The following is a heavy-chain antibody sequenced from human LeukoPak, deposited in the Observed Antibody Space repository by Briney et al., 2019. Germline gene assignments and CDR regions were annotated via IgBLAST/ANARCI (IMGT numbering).Heavy chain of an antibody. Sequence: GGSLRLSCAAAGFTVSSNYISWVRQAPGKGLEWVSVIYSGDSTYYADSVKGRFTISRDNSKNTLYLQMNSLRAEDTAVYYCARVYSSPGFYSRDYYYTDVWGKGTTVTISS. CDR2: IYSGDST. D-gene: IGHD3-9*01. CDR3: ARVYSSPGFYSRDYYYTDV. V-gene: IGHV3-66*01. J-gene: IGHJ6*03. CDR1: GFTVSSNY.